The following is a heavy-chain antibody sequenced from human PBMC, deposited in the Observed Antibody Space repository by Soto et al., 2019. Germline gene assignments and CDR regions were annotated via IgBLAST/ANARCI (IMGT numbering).Heavy chain of an antibody. J-gene: IGHJ5*02. CDR2: ISGSGGST. CDR1: GFTFSSYA. V-gene: IGHV3-23*01. D-gene: IGHD3-22*01. Sequence: PGEALKISCSASGFTFSSYAMSWVRQAPGKGLEWVSAISGSGGSTYYADSVKGRFTISRDNSKNTLYLQMNSLRAEDTAVYYCAKERITMIGTNNWFDPWGQGTLVTVSS. CDR3: AKERITMIGTNNWFDP.